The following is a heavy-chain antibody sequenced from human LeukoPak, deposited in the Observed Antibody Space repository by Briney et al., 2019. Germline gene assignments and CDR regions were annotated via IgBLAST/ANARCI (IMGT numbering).Heavy chain of an antibody. CDR3: ARGRIAMVRGVILYANWFDP. D-gene: IGHD3-10*01. V-gene: IGHV1-3*01. CDR2: FNAGSGNT. Sequence: ASVKVSCKASGYTFTSYAIHWVRQAPGKRVEGMGWFNAGSGNTKYSQKFQGRVTITRDTSASTAYMELSSLRPEDTAVYYCARGRIAMVRGVILYANWFDPWGQGTLVTVSS. J-gene: IGHJ5*02. CDR1: GYTFTSYA.